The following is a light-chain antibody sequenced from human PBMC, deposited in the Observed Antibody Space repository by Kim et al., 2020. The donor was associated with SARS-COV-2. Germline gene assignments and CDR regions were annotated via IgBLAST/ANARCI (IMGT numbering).Light chain of an antibody. Sequence: QSALTQPPSASGSPGQSVAISCTGTTSDVGANNYVSWYQQYSGKAPKLILYELTKRPSGVPDRFSGSKSGNTASLTVSGLQAEDEAHYYCSSYAGTNNVRFGGGTQLTVL. CDR2: ELT. J-gene: IGLJ2*01. CDR3: SSYAGTNNVR. V-gene: IGLV2-8*01. CDR1: TSDVGANNY.